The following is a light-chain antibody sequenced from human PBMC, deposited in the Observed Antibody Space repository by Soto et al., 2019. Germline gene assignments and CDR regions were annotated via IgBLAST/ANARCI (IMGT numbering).Light chain of an antibody. J-gene: IGKJ2*01. CDR3: QQYGSSPYT. CDR1: QSVRNNY. Sequence: EILLTHSPGTLSLSPGERATLSCRASQSVRNNYVAWYQQKPGQAPRLFIHGASGRATGIPDRFSGSGSGTDFTLTISRLEPEDFAVYYCQQYGSSPYTFGQGTKLEI. CDR2: GAS. V-gene: IGKV3-20*01.